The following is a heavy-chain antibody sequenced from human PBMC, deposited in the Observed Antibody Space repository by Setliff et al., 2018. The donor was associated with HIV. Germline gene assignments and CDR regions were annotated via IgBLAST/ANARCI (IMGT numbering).Heavy chain of an antibody. V-gene: IGHV4-59*01. J-gene: IGHJ4*02. CDR2: VYYTGST. Sequence: SETLSLTCTVSSDSIRFYYWTWIRQPPGKGLEWIGNVYYTGSTNYNPSLKSRITISIDTSKSQFSLKLTSVAAADTAVYYCARDSGGYNYGFAVGSFDYWGQGALGTVPQ. CDR3: ARDSGGYNYGFAVGSFDY. D-gene: IGHD5-18*01. CDR1: SDSIRFYY.